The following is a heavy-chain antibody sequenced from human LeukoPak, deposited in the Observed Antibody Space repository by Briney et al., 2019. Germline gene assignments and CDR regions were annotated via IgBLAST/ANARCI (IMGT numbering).Heavy chain of an antibody. CDR1: GGTFSRYA. Sequence: SVKDSCKDPGGTFSRYAISWVRQALGQGLEWMGKIILIFGIANCAQKFWGRVTLSADKFTSTAYMELSSLRSEDTAVYYCARDLRLLGFGDYYYGTDGWGKGTTVTVSS. J-gene: IGHJ6*04. CDR3: ARDLRLLGFGDYYYGTDG. D-gene: IGHD3-10*01. V-gene: IGHV1-69*04. CDR2: IILIFGIA.